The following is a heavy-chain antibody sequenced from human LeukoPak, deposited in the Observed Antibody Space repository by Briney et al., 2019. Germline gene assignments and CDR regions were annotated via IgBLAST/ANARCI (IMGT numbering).Heavy chain of an antibody. CDR1: GGSISSYY. J-gene: IGHJ4*02. Sequence: ETLSLTCIVSGGSISSYYWSWIRQPPGKGLEWVSSISGSSSYIYYADSVKGRFTISRDNAKNSLYLQMNSLRAEDTAVYYCARDPLGWYYFDYWGQGTLVTVSS. V-gene: IGHV3-21*01. D-gene: IGHD6-19*01. CDR2: ISGSSSYI. CDR3: ARDPLGWYYFDY.